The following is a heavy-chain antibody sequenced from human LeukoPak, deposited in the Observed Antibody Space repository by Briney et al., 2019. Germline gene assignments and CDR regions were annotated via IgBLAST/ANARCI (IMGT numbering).Heavy chain of an antibody. D-gene: IGHD2-15*01. CDR1: GGSFSGYC. CDR2: INHSGST. Sequence: SETLSLTCAVYGGSFSGYCWSWIRQPPGKGLEWIGEINHSGSTNYNPSLKSRVTISVDTSKNQFSLNLASVTAADTAVYYCARVGVFGYCTRDSCHSPLDYWGQGTLVTVSS. J-gene: IGHJ4*02. CDR3: ARVGVFGYCTRDSCHSPLDY. V-gene: IGHV4-34*01.